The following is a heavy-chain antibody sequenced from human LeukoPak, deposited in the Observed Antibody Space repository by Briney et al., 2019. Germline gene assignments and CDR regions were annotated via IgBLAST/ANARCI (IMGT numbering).Heavy chain of an antibody. CDR3: ARGEARIAAFDP. V-gene: IGHV4-31*03. J-gene: IGHJ5*02. CDR1: GGSISSGGYY. CDR2: IYYSGST. Sequence: SQTLSLTCTVSGGSISSGGYYWSWIRQHPGKGLEWIGYIYYSGSTYYNPSLKSRVTISVDTSKNQFSLKLSSVTAADTAVYYCARGEARIAAFDPWGQGTLVTVSS. D-gene: IGHD6-6*01.